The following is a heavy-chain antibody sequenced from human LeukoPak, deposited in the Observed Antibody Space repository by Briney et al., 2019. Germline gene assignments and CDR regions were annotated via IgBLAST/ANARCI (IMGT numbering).Heavy chain of an antibody. CDR1: GDTFSGYY. D-gene: IGHD6-6*01. Sequence: ASVKVSCKASGDTFSGYYIHWVRQAPGQGLEWMGWINPNSGGADFAEKFQGRVTMTRDTSISTAYMELSSLRSDDTAVYYCARGELVAPRFDYWGQGTLVTVSS. CDR2: INPNSGGA. CDR3: ARGELVAPRFDY. V-gene: IGHV1-2*02. J-gene: IGHJ4*02.